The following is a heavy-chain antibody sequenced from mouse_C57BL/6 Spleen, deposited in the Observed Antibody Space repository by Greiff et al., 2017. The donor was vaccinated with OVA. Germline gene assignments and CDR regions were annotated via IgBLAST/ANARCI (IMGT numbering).Heavy chain of an antibody. CDR1: GYTFTSYW. J-gene: IGHJ2*01. CDR3: ARRGPYGYVDY. Sequence: QVQLQQPGAELVKPGASVKLSCKASGYTFTSYWMHWVKQRPGQGLEWIGMIHPNSGSTNYNEKFKSKATLTVDKSSSTAYMQLSSLTSEDSAVYYCARRGPYGYVDYWGQGTTLTVSS. CDR2: IHPNSGST. V-gene: IGHV1-64*01. D-gene: IGHD2-2*01.